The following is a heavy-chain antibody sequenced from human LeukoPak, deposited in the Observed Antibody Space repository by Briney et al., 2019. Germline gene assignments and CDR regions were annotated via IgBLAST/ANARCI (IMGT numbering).Heavy chain of an antibody. J-gene: IGHJ3*02. CDR2: INKDGSAT. CDR3: ARDLSGGWYISAFDI. Sequence: GGSLRLSCAASGFTFSSHWMSWVRQAPGKGLEWVAIINKDGSATYFLDSVKGRFTISRDNGKKSLYLQMNSLRAEDTAVYYCARDLSGGWYISAFDIWGQGTMVTVSS. CDR1: GFTFSSHW. D-gene: IGHD6-19*01. V-gene: IGHV3-7*01.